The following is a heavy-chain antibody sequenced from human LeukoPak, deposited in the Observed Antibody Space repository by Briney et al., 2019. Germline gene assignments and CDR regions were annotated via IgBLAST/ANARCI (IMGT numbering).Heavy chain of an antibody. CDR3: AKGPLRGTAAAIDY. Sequence: GKSLRLSCAASRFTFNNYGMHWVRQAPGKGLEWVAVISYDGRNIHYPDSVKGRFTISRDISTDTLWLQMDSLRTEDTAVYYCAKGPLRGTAAAIDYWGQGTLVTVSS. J-gene: IGHJ4*02. D-gene: IGHD2-2*01. CDR2: ISYDGRNI. V-gene: IGHV3-30*18. CDR1: RFTFNNYG.